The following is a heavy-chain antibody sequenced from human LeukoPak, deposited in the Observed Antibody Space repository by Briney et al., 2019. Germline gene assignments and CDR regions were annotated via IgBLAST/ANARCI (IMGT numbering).Heavy chain of an antibody. J-gene: IGHJ4*02. V-gene: IGHV3-23*01. CDR3: ARSTDIAAAGTR. Sequence: PGGSLRLSCAASGFTFSSYAMSWVRQAPGKGLEWVSAISGSGGSTYYADSVKGRFTISRDNSKNTLYLQMNSLRAEDAAVYYCARSTDIAAAGTRWGQGTLVTVSS. CDR1: GFTFSSYA. D-gene: IGHD6-13*01. CDR2: ISGSGGST.